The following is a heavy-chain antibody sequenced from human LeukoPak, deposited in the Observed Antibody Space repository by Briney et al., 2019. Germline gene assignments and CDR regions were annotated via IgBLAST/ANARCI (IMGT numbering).Heavy chain of an antibody. CDR2: ISWNSGSI. CDR1: GFTFDDYA. D-gene: IGHD3-10*01. J-gene: IGHJ6*02. CDR3: AKNSLLRGGTDHYHGMDV. Sequence: GGSLRLSCAASGFTFDDYAMHWVRQAPGKGLEWVSGISWNSGSIGYADSVKGRFTISRDNAKNSLYLQMNSLRAEDTALYYCAKNSLLRGGTDHYHGMDVWGQGTTVTVSS. V-gene: IGHV3-9*01.